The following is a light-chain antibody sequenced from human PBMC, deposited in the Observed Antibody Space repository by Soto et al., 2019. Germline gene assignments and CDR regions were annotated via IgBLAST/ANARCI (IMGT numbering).Light chain of an antibody. CDR3: QQYNTWPRT. J-gene: IGKJ1*01. CDR1: QSFSSNY. CDR2: GAS. V-gene: IGKV3-15*01. Sequence: EIVLTQSPGTLSLSPGERATLSCRASQSFSSNYLAWYQHKPGQAPRLLIYGASTRANGIPARFSGSGSGTAFTLTISSLQSDDFAVYHCQQYNTWPRTFGQGTKVDIK.